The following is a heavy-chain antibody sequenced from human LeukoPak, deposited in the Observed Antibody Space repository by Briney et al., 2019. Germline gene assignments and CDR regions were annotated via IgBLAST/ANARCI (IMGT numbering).Heavy chain of an antibody. Sequence: ASVQVSCKTSGYTFSDYYMHWVRQAPGRGLEWMGWINPNSGGTNYAQNFQDRVTMTRDTSIRTAYMELSRLRSDDTAMYYCARHQGNYGTYYDYWGQGTLVTVSS. CDR1: GYTFSDYY. J-gene: IGHJ4*02. CDR2: INPNSGGT. D-gene: IGHD3-16*01. CDR3: ARHQGNYGTYYDY. V-gene: IGHV1-2*02.